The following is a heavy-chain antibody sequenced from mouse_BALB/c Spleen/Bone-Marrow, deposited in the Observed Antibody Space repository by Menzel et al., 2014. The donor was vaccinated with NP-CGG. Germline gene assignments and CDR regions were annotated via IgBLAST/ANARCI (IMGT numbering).Heavy chain of an antibody. CDR1: GFTFSSFG. D-gene: IGHD2-4*01. Sequence: EVQRVESGGGLVQPGGSRKLSCTASGFTFSSFGMHWVRQAPEKGLEWVAYISSDSDTIYYADTVKGRFTISRDNPENTLFLQMTSLRSEDTAMYYCTRDHDYDWYFDVWGAGTTVTVSS. CDR3: TRDHDYDWYFDV. V-gene: IGHV5-17*02. J-gene: IGHJ1*01. CDR2: ISSDSDTI.